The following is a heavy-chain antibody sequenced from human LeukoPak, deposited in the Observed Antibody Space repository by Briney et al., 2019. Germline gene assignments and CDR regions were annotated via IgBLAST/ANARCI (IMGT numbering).Heavy chain of an antibody. CDR3: AKDYYGSGATPEA. CDR1: GFTFNDYA. Sequence: GGPLRLSCAASGFTFNDYAMHWVRQAPGKGLEWVSDISYDGSNKYYADSVKGRFTISRGNPENTLYLQMNSLRAEDTAVYYCAKDYYGSGATPEAWGQGTLVTVSS. V-gene: IGHV3-30*18. J-gene: IGHJ5*02. D-gene: IGHD3-10*01. CDR2: ISYDGSNK.